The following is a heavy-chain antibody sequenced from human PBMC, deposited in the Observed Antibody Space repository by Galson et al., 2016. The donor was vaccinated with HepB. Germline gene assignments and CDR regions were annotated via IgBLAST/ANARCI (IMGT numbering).Heavy chain of an antibody. J-gene: IGHJ5*01. CDR3: VRGQLAGRRYCSGGGCDMGWFDS. V-gene: IGHV4-34*01. CDR1: GGSFSDYF. Sequence: SETLSLTCAVHGGSFSDYFWSWIRQTPGKGLEWIGEISPRGLTNSNPPLKSRVIMSVDASKNQVSLRLTSLTAADTAVYFCVRGQLAGRRYCSGGGCDMGWFDSWGQGTRVTVSS. D-gene: IGHD2-15*01. CDR2: ISPRGLT.